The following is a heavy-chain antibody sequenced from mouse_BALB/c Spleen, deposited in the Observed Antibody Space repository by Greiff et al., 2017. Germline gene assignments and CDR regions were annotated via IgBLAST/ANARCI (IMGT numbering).Heavy chain of an antibody. D-gene: IGHD1-2*01. CDR2: IDPSDSYT. CDR3: ARFTTATFDY. Sequence: VKLQQSGAELVRPGASVKLSCKASGYTFTSYWINWVKQRPGQGLEWIGEIDPSDSYTNYNQKFKGKATLTVDKSSSTAYMQLSSLTSEDSAVYYCARFTTATFDYWGQGTTLTVSS. V-gene: IGHV1-69*02. CDR1: GYTFTSYW. J-gene: IGHJ2*01.